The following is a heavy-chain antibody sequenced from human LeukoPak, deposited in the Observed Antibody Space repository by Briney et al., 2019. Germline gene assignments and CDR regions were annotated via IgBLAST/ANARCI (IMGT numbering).Heavy chain of an antibody. Sequence: GGSLRLSCVVSGFTFSSYGMHWVRQAPGKGLEWVAVISYDGSNKYYADSVKGRFTISRDNSKNTLYLQMNSLRAEDTAVYYCAKEGQWLGYFDYWGQGTLVTVSS. CDR2: ISYDGSNK. V-gene: IGHV3-30*18. D-gene: IGHD6-19*01. J-gene: IGHJ4*02. CDR3: AKEGQWLGYFDY. CDR1: GFTFSSYG.